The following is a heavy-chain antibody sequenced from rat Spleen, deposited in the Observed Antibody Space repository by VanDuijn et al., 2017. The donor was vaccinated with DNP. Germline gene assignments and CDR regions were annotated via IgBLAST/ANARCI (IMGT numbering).Heavy chain of an antibody. Sequence: QVQLKESGPGLVQPSQTLSLTCTVSGFSLTSYHVSWVRQPPGKGLEWMGGIWGDGSTDYNSALKSRLSISRDTSKSQVFLKMNSLQTEDTATYYCARAYYSSQIPFTMFVMDAWGQGTSVTVSS. CDR3: ARAYYSSQIPFTMFVMDA. CDR2: IWGDGST. J-gene: IGHJ4*01. D-gene: IGHD1-2*01. V-gene: IGHV2-43*01. CDR1: GFSLTSYH.